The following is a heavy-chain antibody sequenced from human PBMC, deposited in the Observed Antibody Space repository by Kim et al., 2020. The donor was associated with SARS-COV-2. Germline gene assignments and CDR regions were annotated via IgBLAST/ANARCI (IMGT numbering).Heavy chain of an antibody. V-gene: IGHV4-39*01. Sequence: SETLSLTCTVSGGSISSSSYYWGWIRQPPGKGLECIGSIYYSGSTYYNPSLKSRVTISVDTSKNQFSLKLSSVTAADTAVYYCARRLGMTTVTNNWFDPWGQGTLVTVSS. CDR1: GGSISSSSYY. CDR2: IYYSGST. CDR3: ARRLGMTTVTNNWFDP. D-gene: IGHD4-17*01. J-gene: IGHJ5*02.